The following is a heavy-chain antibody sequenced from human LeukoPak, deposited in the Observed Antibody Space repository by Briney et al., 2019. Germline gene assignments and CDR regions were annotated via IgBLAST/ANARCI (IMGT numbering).Heavy chain of an antibody. Sequence: GGSLRLSCAASGFTFSSYAMSWVRQAPGKGLEWVSAISGSGGSTYYADSVKGRFTISRDNSKNTLYLQMNSLRAEDTAVYYCAKAPEGGSGFPTGFDPWGQGTLVTVSS. CDR3: AKAPEGGSGFPTGFDP. V-gene: IGHV3-23*01. D-gene: IGHD3-10*01. J-gene: IGHJ5*02. CDR1: GFTFSSYA. CDR2: ISGSGGST.